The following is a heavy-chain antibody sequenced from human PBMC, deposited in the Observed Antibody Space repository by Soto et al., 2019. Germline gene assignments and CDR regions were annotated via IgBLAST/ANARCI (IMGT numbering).Heavy chain of an antibody. D-gene: IGHD2-15*01. Sequence: RKAPGKGLEWVSAISGSGGSTYYADSVKDRFTISRDDSENTLYLQMTSLKTEVFSFQADDGRQDTVPVSAFLLNRSSDL. CDR2: ISGSGGST. V-gene: IGHV3-23*01. J-gene: IGHJ2*01. CDR3: DGRQDTVPVSAFLLNRSSDL.